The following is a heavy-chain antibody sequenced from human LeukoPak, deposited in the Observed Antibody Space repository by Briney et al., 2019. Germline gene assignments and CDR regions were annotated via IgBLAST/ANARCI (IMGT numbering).Heavy chain of an antibody. D-gene: IGHD6-13*01. Sequence: SETLSLTCTVSGGSISSYYWSWIRQPAGKGLEWIGRIYTSGSTNYNPSLKGRVTMSVDTSKNQFSLKLSSVTAADTAVYYCARDIAAAGISYLFMDAFDIWGQGTMVTVSS. J-gene: IGHJ3*02. CDR3: ARDIAAAGISYLFMDAFDI. CDR2: IYTSGST. CDR1: GGSISSYY. V-gene: IGHV4-4*07.